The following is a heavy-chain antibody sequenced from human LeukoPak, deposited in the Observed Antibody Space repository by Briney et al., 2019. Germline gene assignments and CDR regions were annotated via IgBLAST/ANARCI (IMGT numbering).Heavy chain of an antibody. CDR2: FDPSDSYT. CDR1: GYRFTSYW. J-gene: IGHJ4*02. CDR3: ASGNDYRLDY. D-gene: IGHD5-12*01. Sequence: GESLRISCKGSGYRFTSYWITWVRQMPGKGLEWMGRFDPSDSYTKYSPSFQGHVTISADKSISTGYLQWSSLKASDTAMYYCASGNDYRLDYWGQGTLVTVSS. V-gene: IGHV5-10-1*01.